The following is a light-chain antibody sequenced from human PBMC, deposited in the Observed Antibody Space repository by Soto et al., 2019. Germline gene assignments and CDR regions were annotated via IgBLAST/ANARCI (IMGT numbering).Light chain of an antibody. J-gene: IGKJ5*01. CDR2: AAS. CDR1: QGINSW. V-gene: IGKV1-12*01. CDR3: QQANSSPIT. Sequence: DIQMTQSPSSVFASVGDRVSITSRASQGINSWLAWYQKKTGRPPKILIYAASSLPNGVPSRFRGSESGTDCTLTISNLQPEDCPIYFCQQANSSPITFGQGTRLEIK.